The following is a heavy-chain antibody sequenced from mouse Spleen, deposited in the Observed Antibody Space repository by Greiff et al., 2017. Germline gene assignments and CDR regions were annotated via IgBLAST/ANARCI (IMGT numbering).Heavy chain of an antibody. CDR3: ARNYYDGSYDAMDY. D-gene: IGHD1-1*01. CDR2: INPNNGGT. V-gene: IGHV1-26*01. J-gene: IGHJ4*01. Sequence: VQLQQSGPELVKPGASVKISCKASGYTFTDYYMNWVKQSHGKSLEWIGDINPNNGGTSYNQKFKGKATLTVDKSSSTAYMELRSLTSEDSAVYYCARNYYDGSYDAMDYWGQGTSVTVSS. CDR1: GYTFTDYY.